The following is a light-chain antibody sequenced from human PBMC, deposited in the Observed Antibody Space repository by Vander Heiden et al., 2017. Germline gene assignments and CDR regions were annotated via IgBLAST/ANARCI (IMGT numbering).Light chain of an antibody. CDR1: QSVLYSSNNKND. Sequence: DIVMTQSPDSPAVSLGERATIHCKSSQSVLYSSNNKNDLAWYQQKPGQPPKLLIYWAATRESGVPDRFSGSGSGTDFTLTISSLQAEDVAVYYCQQYYSTPLTFGGGTKVEIK. CDR3: QQYYSTPLT. V-gene: IGKV4-1*01. J-gene: IGKJ4*01. CDR2: WAA.